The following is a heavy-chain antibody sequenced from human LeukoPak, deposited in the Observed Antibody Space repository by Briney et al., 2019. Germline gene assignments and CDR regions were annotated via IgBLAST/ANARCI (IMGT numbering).Heavy chain of an antibody. J-gene: IGHJ4*02. V-gene: IGHV3-9*01. Sequence: GGSLRLSCAASGFTFDDYAMHWVRQAPGKGLEWVSGISWNSGSIGYADSVKGRFTISRDNAKNSLYLQMNSLRAEDTAVYYCAKDQGFDYWGQGTLVTVSS. CDR2: ISWNSGSI. CDR3: AKDQGFDY. CDR1: GFTFDDYA.